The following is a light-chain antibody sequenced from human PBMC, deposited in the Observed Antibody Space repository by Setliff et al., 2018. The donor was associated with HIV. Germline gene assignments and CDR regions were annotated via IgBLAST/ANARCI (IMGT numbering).Light chain of an antibody. J-gene: IGLJ3*02. CDR2: ENN. Sequence: QSALTQPPSVSAAPGQKVTISCSGSSSNIGNNYVSWYQQFPGTAPKLFVYENNKRPSGIPDRVSGSKSGTSATLGTTGLQTGDEADYYCGTWDSSLSAPVFGGGTKVTVL. CDR3: GTWDSSLSAPV. V-gene: IGLV1-51*02. CDR1: SSNIGNNY.